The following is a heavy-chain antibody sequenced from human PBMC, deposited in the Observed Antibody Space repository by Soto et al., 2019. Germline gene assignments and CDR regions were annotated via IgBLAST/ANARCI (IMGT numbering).Heavy chain of an antibody. CDR1: GFIFSNYW. Sequence: HPGGSLRLSCAASGFIFSNYWMSWVRQAPGKGLEWVANINQDGSEKYYVDSVKGRFTISRDNAKNLLYLRVNSLRAEDTAMYYCAREIGGPETSTYWGQGTLVTVSS. CDR2: INQDGSEK. D-gene: IGHD3-16*01. CDR3: AREIGGPETSTY. J-gene: IGHJ4*02. V-gene: IGHV3-7*03.